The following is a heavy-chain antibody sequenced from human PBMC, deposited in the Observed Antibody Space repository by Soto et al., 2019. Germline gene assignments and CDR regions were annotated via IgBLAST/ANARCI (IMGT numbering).Heavy chain of an antibody. Sequence: PGGSLRLSCAASGFTFSSYSMNWVRQAPGKGLEWVSSISSSSSYIYYADSVKGRFTISRDNAKNSLYLQMNSLRAEDTAVYYCARDSIAVAPYFEYWGQGTLVTVSS. D-gene: IGHD6-19*01. CDR1: GFTFSSYS. CDR3: ARDSIAVAPYFEY. V-gene: IGHV3-21*01. CDR2: ISSSSSYI. J-gene: IGHJ4*02.